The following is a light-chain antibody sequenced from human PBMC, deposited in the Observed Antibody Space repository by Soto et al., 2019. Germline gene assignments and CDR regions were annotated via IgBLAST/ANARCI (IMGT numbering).Light chain of an antibody. CDR3: QQYNKWLFT. CDR2: GIS. V-gene: IGKV3D-15*01. CDR1: QTVSRSY. Sequence: EIMLSQSPGTLSLSPWERATLSCRASQTVSRSYLAWYQQKPGQAPRLLISGISTRATGIPARFSGSGSGTEFTLTISSLQSEDFAVYYCQQYNKWLFTFGPGT. J-gene: IGKJ3*01.